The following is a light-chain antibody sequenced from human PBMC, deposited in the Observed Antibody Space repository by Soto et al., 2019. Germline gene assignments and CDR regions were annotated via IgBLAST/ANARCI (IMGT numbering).Light chain of an antibody. CDR3: AAWDDSLNGPV. Sequence: QLVLTQPPSASGTPGQRVTISCSGSSSNIGSNTVNWYQQHPGTAPKLLIYSNNQRPSGVPDRFSGSKSGTSASLAISGLQSEDEADYYCAAWDDSLNGPVFGGGTQLTVL. J-gene: IGLJ7*01. CDR2: SNN. V-gene: IGLV1-44*01. CDR1: SSNIGSNT.